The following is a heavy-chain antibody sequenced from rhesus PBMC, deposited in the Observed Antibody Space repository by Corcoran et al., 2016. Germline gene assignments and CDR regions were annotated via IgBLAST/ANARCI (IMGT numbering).Heavy chain of an antibody. Sequence: QVQLQESGPGLVKPSETLSLTCTVSGGPISESSYWNWIRQPPGKGLDWMGRIYVVGGGPSHTPSLKSRFPFSQDPSKNQFSLQLSSVTASDTAVYYCARSSIPYYGLVSWGQGVVVTVSS. J-gene: IGHJ6*01. D-gene: IGHD1-44*01. V-gene: IGHV4-92*01. CDR3: ARSSIPYYGLVS. CDR1: GGPISESSY. CDR2: IYVVGGGP.